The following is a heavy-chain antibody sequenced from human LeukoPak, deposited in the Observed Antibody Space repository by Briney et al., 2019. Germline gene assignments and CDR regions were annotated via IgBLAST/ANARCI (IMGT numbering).Heavy chain of an antibody. V-gene: IGHV3-30*18. CDR1: GCTFSSYG. J-gene: IGHJ4*02. CDR3: AKNRGYELYFDY. CDR2: ISYDGSNK. Sequence: PGGSLRLSCAASGCTFSSYGMHWVRQAPGKGLERVTVISYDGSNKYYADSVKGRCTISRDNSKNTLYLQMNSLRAEDTAVYYCAKNRGYELYFDYRGQGALPTVPS. D-gene: IGHD5-12*01.